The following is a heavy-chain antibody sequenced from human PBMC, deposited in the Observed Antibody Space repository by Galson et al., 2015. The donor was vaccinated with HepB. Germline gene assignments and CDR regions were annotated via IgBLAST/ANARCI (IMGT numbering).Heavy chain of an antibody. CDR1: GGIFSSYT. V-gene: IGHV1-69*02. CDR3: ARGEGMVRGVNSHYYYYGMDV. Sequence: SVKVSCKASGGIFSSYTISWVRQAPGQGLEWMGRIIPILGIANYAQKFQGRVTITADKSTSTAYMELSSLRSEDTAVYHCARGEGMVRGVNSHYYYYGMDVWGQGTTVTVSS. J-gene: IGHJ6*02. D-gene: IGHD3-10*01. CDR2: IIPILGIA.